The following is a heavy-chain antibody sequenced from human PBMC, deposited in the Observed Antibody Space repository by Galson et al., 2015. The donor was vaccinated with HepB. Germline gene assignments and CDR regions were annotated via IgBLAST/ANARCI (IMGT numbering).Heavy chain of an antibody. J-gene: IGHJ2*01. CDR3: ARDGAPLRDWYFDL. CDR1: GFTFSSSA. CDR2: ISYDGSNK. V-gene: IGHV3-30-3*01. D-gene: IGHD3-16*01. Sequence: SLRLSCAASGFTFSSSAMHWVRQAPGQGLEWVAVISYDGSNKYYADSVKGRFTISRDNSKNTLYLQMNRLRAEDTAVYYCARDGAPLRDWYFDLWGRGPLVTVSS.